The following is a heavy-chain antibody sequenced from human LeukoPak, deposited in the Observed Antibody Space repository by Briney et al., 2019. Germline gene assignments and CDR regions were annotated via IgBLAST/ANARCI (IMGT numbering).Heavy chain of an antibody. Sequence: GGSLRLSCAASGFTFSSYGMHGVRQAPGKGLEWVAFIRYDGSNKYYADSVKGRFTISRDNSKNTLYLQMNSLRAEDTAVYYCAKDLPDYYGSRSPPDYWGQGTLVTVSS. CDR2: IRYDGSNK. J-gene: IGHJ4*02. CDR1: GFTFSSYG. V-gene: IGHV3-30*02. D-gene: IGHD3-10*01. CDR3: AKDLPDYYGSRSPPDY.